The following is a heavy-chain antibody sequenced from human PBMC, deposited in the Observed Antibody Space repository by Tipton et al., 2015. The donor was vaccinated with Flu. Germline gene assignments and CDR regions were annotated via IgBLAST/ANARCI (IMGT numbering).Heavy chain of an antibody. Sequence: GLVKPSETLSLTCTVSGASIRSHYWSWVRQAPGKGLEWVARIKSKNDGGTRDFAAPVKGRFAISRDDSKTTVYLQMDSLKTEDTAVYYCTTGVGRSDFDYWGQGTLVTVSS. D-gene: IGHD1-26*01. J-gene: IGHJ4*02. CDR3: TTGVGRSDFDY. CDR1: GASIRSHY. CDR2: IKSKNDGGTR. V-gene: IGHV3-15*01.